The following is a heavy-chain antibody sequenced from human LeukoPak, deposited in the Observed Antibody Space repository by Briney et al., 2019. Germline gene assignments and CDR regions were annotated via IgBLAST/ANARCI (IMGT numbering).Heavy chain of an antibody. V-gene: IGHV3-21*01. Sequence: ASVKVSCKASGYTFTSYGISWVRQAPGKGLEWVSAISGSSSYIYYADSVKGRFTISRDNAKTSLYLQINSLRAEDTAVYYCARDSYWLGGTIGAFDIWGQGTMVTVSS. CDR3: ARDSYWLGGTIGAFDI. J-gene: IGHJ3*02. CDR2: ISGSSSYI. D-gene: IGHD3-10*01. CDR1: GYTFTSYG.